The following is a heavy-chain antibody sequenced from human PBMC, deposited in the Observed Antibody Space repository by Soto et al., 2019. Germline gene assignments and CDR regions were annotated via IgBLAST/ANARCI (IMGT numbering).Heavy chain of an antibody. V-gene: IGHV3-33*01. CDR2: IWYDGSNK. J-gene: IGHJ4*02. Sequence: SLSLSCSASGFTFSSYGMHWVRQAPGKGLEWVAVIWYDGSNKYYADSVKGRFTISSDNSKNTLYLQMNSLRAEDTAVYYCARDQEDWNYNAPDYWGQGTLVTVSS. D-gene: IGHD1-7*01. CDR3: ARDQEDWNYNAPDY. CDR1: GFTFSSYG.